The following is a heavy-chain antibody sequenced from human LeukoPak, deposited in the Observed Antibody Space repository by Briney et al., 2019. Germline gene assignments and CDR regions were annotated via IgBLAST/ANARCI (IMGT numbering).Heavy chain of an antibody. V-gene: IGHV4-59*08. CDR2: ISYSGST. D-gene: IGHD6-13*01. J-gene: IGHJ4*02. CDR3: ARTAGTGAAGTDFYYFDS. CDR1: GVSIGSYY. Sequence: PSETQSLTCTVSGVSIGSYYWSWTRQPPGKGLEWIGYISYSGSTSCDPALRSRVTLSADTPKNQLFLKLNSVTAADTAVYYCARTAGTGAAGTDFYYFDSWGQGTLVTLSS.